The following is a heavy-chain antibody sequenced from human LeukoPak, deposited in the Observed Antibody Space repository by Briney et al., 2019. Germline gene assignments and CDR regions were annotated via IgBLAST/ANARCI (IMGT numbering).Heavy chain of an antibody. CDR3: ARAPETLRFLEWFHTDY. CDR1: GFTFSSYS. D-gene: IGHD3-3*01. CDR2: ISYDGSNK. Sequence: PGGSLRLSCAASGFTFSSYSMNWVRQAPGKGLEWVAVISYDGSNKYYADSVKGRFTISRDNSKNTLYLQMNSLRAEDTAVYYCARAPETLRFLEWFHTDYWGQGTLVTVSS. J-gene: IGHJ4*02. V-gene: IGHV3-30*03.